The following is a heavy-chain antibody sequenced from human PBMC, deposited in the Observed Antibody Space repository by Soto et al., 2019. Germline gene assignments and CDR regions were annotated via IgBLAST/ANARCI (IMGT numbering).Heavy chain of an antibody. D-gene: IGHD1-26*01. Sequence: QVQLVQSGPEVKKPGASVKVSCKGSGYTFSNYGVTWVRQAPGQGLERLGWVSAYNRTTDYAKKFEDRATMTIDKSTHTAYLDLRGLTPDDTAVYYCARERRWEPLLYWGQGTL. J-gene: IGHJ4*02. V-gene: IGHV1-18*01. CDR1: GYTFSNYG. CDR3: ARERRWEPLLY. CDR2: VSAYNRTT.